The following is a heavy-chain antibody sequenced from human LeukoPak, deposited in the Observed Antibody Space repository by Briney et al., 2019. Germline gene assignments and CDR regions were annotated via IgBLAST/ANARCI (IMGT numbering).Heavy chain of an antibody. V-gene: IGHV3-74*01. J-gene: IGHJ4*02. CDR2: INPDGSNT. D-gene: IGHD2-21*01. Sequence: GGSLRLSCAASGFTFSTYWMHWVRQAPGKGLVWVSRINPDGSNTTYADSVKGRFTISRDNAKSTLYLQMNSLRAEDTAVYYCARICSGGNCYVDSWGQGTLVTVSS. CDR1: GFTFSTYW. CDR3: ARICSGGNCYVDS.